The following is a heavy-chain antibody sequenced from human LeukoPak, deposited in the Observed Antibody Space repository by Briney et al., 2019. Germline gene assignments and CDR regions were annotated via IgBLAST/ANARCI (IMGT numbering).Heavy chain of an antibody. Sequence: SETLSLTCTVSGGSISSSSYYWGWIRQPPGKGLEWIGSIYYSGSTYYNPSLKSRVTISVDTSKNQFSLKLSSVTAADTAVYYCAGSLRHRPCSTSCFNFDYWGQGTLVTVSS. J-gene: IGHJ4*02. CDR3: AGSLRHRPCSTSCFNFDY. CDR1: GGSISSSSYY. V-gene: IGHV4-39*01. CDR2: IYYSGST. D-gene: IGHD2-2*01.